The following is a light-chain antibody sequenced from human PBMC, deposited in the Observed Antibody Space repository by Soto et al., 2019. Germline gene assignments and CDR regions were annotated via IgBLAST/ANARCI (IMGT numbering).Light chain of an antibody. Sequence: DIQMTQSPSTLSASVGDRVTITCRASQSITSWLAWYQQKPGKAPNLLIYKASNLESGVPSRFSGRGSGTEFTLTISSLQPDDFATSYCQQYNNYPWTFGQGTKVEIK. J-gene: IGKJ1*01. CDR1: QSITSW. CDR2: KAS. V-gene: IGKV1-5*03. CDR3: QQYNNYPWT.